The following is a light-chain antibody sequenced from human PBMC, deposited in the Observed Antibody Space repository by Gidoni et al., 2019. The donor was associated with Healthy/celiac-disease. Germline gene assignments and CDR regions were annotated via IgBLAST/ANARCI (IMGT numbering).Light chain of an antibody. J-gene: IGLJ2*01. Sequence: SYVLTQPPSVSVAPGQTARITCGGNNIGSKSVHWYQQKPGQAPVLVVYDASDRPSGIPERFSGSNSGNTATLTISRVEAGDEADYYCQVWDSSSDHVVFGGGTKLTVL. V-gene: IGLV3-21*02. CDR3: QVWDSSSDHVV. CDR2: DAS. CDR1: NIGSKS.